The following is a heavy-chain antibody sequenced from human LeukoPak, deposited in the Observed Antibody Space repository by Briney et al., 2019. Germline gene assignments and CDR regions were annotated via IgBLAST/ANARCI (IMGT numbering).Heavy chain of an antibody. CDR1: GFPLSDYW. J-gene: IGHJ4*02. CDR3: ARDLYGDYSPIDY. D-gene: IGHD4-17*01. Sequence: GGSLSLLGAASGFPLSDYWLSWVSQAPGKGLEWVANIKQDGSEKHYVDSVKGRFTISRDNAKNSLYLQMNSLRAEDTAVYYCARDLYGDYSPIDYWVRGNLSTVSS. V-gene: IGHV3-7*04. CDR2: IKQDGSEK.